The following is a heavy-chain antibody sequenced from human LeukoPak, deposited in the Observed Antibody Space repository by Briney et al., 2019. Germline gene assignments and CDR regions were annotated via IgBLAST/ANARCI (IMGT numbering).Heavy chain of an antibody. Sequence: PSETLSLTCTVSGGSISSYYWSWIRQPPGKGLEWIGYIYYSGSTNYNPSLKSRVTISVDTSKNQFSLKLSSVTAADTAVYYCARDRDSSSPPYYYGMDVWGQGTTVTVSS. CDR3: ARDRDSSSPPYYYGMDV. CDR1: GGSISSYY. CDR2: IYYSGST. D-gene: IGHD6-6*01. V-gene: IGHV4-59*01. J-gene: IGHJ6*02.